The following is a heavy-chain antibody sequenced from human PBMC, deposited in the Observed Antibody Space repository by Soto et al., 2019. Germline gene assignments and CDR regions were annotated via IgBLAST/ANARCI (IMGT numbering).Heavy chain of an antibody. CDR2: ISYSGST. J-gene: IGHJ4*02. CDR1: GGSISNYY. V-gene: IGHV4-59*01. D-gene: IGHD3-16*01. CDR3: ARGSDGDYSDY. Sequence: PSETLSLTCTVSGGSISNYYWTWIRQPPGKGLEWIGYISYSGSTNYNPSLKSRVNISLDTSNKQFSLKLSSVTAADTAVYYCARGSDGDYSDYWGQGTLVTVSS.